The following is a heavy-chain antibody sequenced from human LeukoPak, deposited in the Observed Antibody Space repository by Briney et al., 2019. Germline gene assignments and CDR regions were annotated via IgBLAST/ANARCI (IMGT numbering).Heavy chain of an antibody. V-gene: IGHV4-4*02. J-gene: IGHJ4*02. CDR2: VNLQGST. CDR1: GGSITITNY. CDR3: AREGGPYCPLDY. Sequence: KPSETLSLTCGVSGGSITITNYWTWVRQPPGKGLEWIGEVNLQGSTNYNPSLMGRVAISVDTSENHISLQLTSVTAEDTAVYYCAREGGPYCPLDYSGQGTLVTVSS. D-gene: IGHD2-21*02.